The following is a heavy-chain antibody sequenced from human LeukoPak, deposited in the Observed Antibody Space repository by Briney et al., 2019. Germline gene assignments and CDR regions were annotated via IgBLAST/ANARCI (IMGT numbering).Heavy chain of an antibody. CDR1: GYTFTSYD. Sequence: ASVKVSCKASGYTFTSYDINWVRQATGQGLEWMGWMNPNSGNTGYAQKFQGRVTMTRNTSISTAYMELSSLRSEDTAVYYCARVRGSHAIFDIWGQGTMVTVSS. CDR2: MNPNSGNT. CDR3: ARVRGSHAIFDI. D-gene: IGHD1-26*01. V-gene: IGHV1-8*01. J-gene: IGHJ3*02.